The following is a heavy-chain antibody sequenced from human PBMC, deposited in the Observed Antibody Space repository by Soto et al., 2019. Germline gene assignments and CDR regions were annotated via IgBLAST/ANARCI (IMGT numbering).Heavy chain of an antibody. J-gene: IGHJ4*01. D-gene: IGHD3-10*01. CDR2: INPASGKT. CDR3: ARDLWLGESFRYYFDY. Sequence: AASVKVSCKASGYTFTDYSLQWVRQAPGQRLEWMGWINPASGKTKYSQKFQGRVTITRDTSASTAYMELSSLTSEDTALYYCARDLWLGESFRYYFDYWAQGTLVNVS. CDR1: GYTFTDYS. V-gene: IGHV1-3*01.